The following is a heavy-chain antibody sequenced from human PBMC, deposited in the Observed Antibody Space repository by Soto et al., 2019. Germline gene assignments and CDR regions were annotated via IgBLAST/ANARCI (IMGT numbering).Heavy chain of an antibody. D-gene: IGHD4-17*01. J-gene: IGHJ4*02. CDR1: GYTFTSYA. V-gene: IGHV1-3*01. Sequence: ASVKVSCKASGYTFTSYAMHWVRQAPGQRLEWMGWINAGNGNTKYSQKFQGRVTITRDTSASTAYMELSSLRSEDTAVYYCATSLGTTVEDFVYWGQGTLVTVSS. CDR2: INAGNGNT. CDR3: ATSLGTTVEDFVY.